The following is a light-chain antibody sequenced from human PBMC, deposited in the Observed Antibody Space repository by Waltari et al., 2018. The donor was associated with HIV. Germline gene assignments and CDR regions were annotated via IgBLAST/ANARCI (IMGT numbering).Light chain of an antibody. V-gene: IGKV4-1*01. J-gene: IGKJ1*01. CDR3: HQYYTTPWA. CDR1: QSVLYNSNSKNY. Sequence: DIVLTQSPDSLAVSLGERATINCKARQSVLYNSNSKNYLSWDQQRPGQPPKLLIYWASTRESGFPDRFSGSASGTDFTLTISGLQAEDVAVYYCHQYYTTPWAFGQGTKVEIK. CDR2: WAS.